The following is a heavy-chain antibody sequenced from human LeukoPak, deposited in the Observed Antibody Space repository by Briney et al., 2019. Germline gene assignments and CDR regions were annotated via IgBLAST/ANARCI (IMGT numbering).Heavy chain of an antibody. V-gene: IGHV4-34*01. CDR2: INHSGST. Sequence: SETLSLTCAVYGGSFSGYYWSWIRQPPGKGLEWIGEINHSGSTNYSPSLKSRVTISVDTSKNQFSLKLSSVTAADTAVYYCARGRKRYYDFWSGYYPFFDYWGQGTLVTVSS. CDR3: ARGRKRYYDFWSGYYPFFDY. CDR1: GGSFSGYY. J-gene: IGHJ4*02. D-gene: IGHD3-3*01.